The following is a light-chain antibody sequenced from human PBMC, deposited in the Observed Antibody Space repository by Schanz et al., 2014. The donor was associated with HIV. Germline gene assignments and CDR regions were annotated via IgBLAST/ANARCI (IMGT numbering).Light chain of an antibody. V-gene: IGLV2-14*03. CDR3: SSYTSSSTL. CDR1: SSDIGSYVY. Sequence: QSALTQPASVSGSPGQSITISCTGSSSDIGSYVYVSWCQQHPGKAPKLIIYDVFNRPSGVSNRFSGSKSGNTASLTISGLQSEDEADYYCSSYTSSSTLFGGGTKLTVL. J-gene: IGLJ3*02. CDR2: DVF.